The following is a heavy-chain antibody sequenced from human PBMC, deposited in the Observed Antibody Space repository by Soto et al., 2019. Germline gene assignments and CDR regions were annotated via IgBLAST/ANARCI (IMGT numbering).Heavy chain of an antibody. CDR1: GFFFSNYA. CDR2: VIGSGGST. J-gene: IGHJ4*02. V-gene: IGHV3-23*01. D-gene: IGHD3-10*01. Sequence: GGSLRLSCAASGFFFSNYAMSWVRQAPGKGLEWVSSVIGSGGSTYFADSVKGRFTISRDNSKNTVYLQMNSLRAEDTAIYFCAKAVSASGTYYDYWGKGTLVTVSS. CDR3: AKAVSASGTYYDY.